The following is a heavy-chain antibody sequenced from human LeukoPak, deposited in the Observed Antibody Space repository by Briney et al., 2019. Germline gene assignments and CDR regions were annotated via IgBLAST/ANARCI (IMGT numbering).Heavy chain of an antibody. CDR1: RFSLSNFW. D-gene: IGHD4-17*01. Sequence: GGSLRLSCAASRFSLSNFWMIWVRQAPGKGLEWVANINEDGSEKNYVDSVRGRFTISRDNAKNSLYLQMNSLRAEDTAVYYCVRDRSRTTVTRFDSWGQGTLVTVSS. V-gene: IGHV3-7*01. J-gene: IGHJ4*02. CDR3: VRDRSRTTVTRFDS. CDR2: INEDGSEK.